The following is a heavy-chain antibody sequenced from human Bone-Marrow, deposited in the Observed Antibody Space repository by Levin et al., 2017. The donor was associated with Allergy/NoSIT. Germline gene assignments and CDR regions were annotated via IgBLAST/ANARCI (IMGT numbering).Heavy chain of an antibody. CDR1: GGSISSSSYY. D-gene: IGHD2-15*01. CDR3: ARLVGGGSSYGTWFDP. CDR2: IYYSGST. V-gene: IGHV4-39*01. J-gene: IGHJ5*02. Sequence: SETLSLTCTVSGGSISSSSYYWGWIRQPPGKGLEWIGSIYYSGSTYYNPSLKSRVTISVDTSKNQFSLKLSSVTAADTAVYYCARLVGGGSSYGTWFDPWGQGTLVTVSS.